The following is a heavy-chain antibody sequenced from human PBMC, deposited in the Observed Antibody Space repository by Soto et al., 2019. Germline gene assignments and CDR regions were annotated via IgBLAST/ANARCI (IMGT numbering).Heavy chain of an antibody. J-gene: IGHJ4*02. D-gene: IGHD6-13*01. CDR2: INHSGST. CDR1: GVSFCGYY. V-gene: IGHV4-34*01. Sequence: SDTLSLIFAFHGVSFCGYYWSWIRQPPGKGLEWIGEINHSGSTNYNPSLKSRVTISVDTSKNQFSLKLSSVTAADTAVYYCARVYLVRLGVFDYWGQGTLVTVS. CDR3: ARVYLVRLGVFDY.